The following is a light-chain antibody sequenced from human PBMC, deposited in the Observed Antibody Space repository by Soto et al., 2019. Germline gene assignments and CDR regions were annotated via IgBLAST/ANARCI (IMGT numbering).Light chain of an antibody. CDR3: GSYTGSIYV. CDR2: EVS. V-gene: IGLV2-14*01. Sequence: QSALTQPASVSGSPGQSITISCTGTSSDVGGYKFVSWYQQHPGKAPKLMIYEVSNRPSGVSSRFSGSKPGNTASLTISGLQAEDEADYYCGSYTGSIYVFGPGTKVTVL. J-gene: IGLJ1*01. CDR1: SSDVGGYKF.